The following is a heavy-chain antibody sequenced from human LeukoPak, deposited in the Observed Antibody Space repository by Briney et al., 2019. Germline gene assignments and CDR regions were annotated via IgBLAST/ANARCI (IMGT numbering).Heavy chain of an antibody. V-gene: IGHV1-46*01. D-gene: IGHD1-26*01. CDR3: ARAGIVGATRLFDY. CDR2: INPSGGST. Sequence: ASVKVSCKASGFTFTNYNLHWVRQAPGQRLEWMGKINPSGGSTSYAQKFQGRVTMTRDMSTSTVYMELSSLRSEDTAVYYCARAGIVGATRLFDYWGQGTLVTVSS. J-gene: IGHJ4*02. CDR1: GFTFTNYN.